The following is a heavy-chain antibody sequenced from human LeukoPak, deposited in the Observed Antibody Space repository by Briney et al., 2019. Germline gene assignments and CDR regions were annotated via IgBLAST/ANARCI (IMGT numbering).Heavy chain of an antibody. CDR1: GFTFSGYS. V-gene: IGHV3-21*01. Sequence: GGSLRLSCAASGFTFSGYSMNWVRQAPGKGLEWVSSISSSSSYIYYADSVKGRFTISRDNAKNSLYLQMNSLRAEDTAVYYCARDRVPFVVVVAATEFDYWGQGTLVTVSS. CDR2: ISSSSSYI. D-gene: IGHD2-15*01. J-gene: IGHJ4*02. CDR3: ARDRVPFVVVVAATEFDY.